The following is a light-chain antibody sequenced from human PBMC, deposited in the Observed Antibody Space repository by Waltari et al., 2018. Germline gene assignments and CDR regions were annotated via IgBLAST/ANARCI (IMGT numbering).Light chain of an antibody. CDR2: ADN. CDR3: CSYAGSYTWV. V-gene: IGLV2-23*01. CDR1: SSDVGNYKR. J-gene: IGLJ3*02. Sequence: QSALTQPASVSGSPGQSITISCTGTSSDVGNYKRVSWYQQYPGKAPKVMIYADNRRPSGVSDRFSGSKSGNTASLTISGVQAEDEADYYCCSYAGSYTWVFGGGTKLTVL.